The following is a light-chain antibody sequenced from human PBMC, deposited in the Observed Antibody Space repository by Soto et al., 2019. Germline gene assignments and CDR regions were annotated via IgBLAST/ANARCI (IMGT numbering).Light chain of an antibody. V-gene: IGKV1-5*03. J-gene: IGKJ1*01. CDR3: QQYNSYPVT. CDR1: QSINGW. CDR2: KTS. Sequence: DIQMTQSPSTLSASVGDRVTITCRASQSINGWLAWFQQKPGKAPKLLIYKTSSLEGGVPSRFSGSGSGTEFTLTISSLQPEDFATYHCQQYNSYPVTFGPGTKVDIK.